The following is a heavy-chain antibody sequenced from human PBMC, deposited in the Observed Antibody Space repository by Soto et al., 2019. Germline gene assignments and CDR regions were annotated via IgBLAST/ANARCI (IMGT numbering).Heavy chain of an antibody. V-gene: IGHV4-30-2*06. CDR3: ARDYYGIDV. CDR2: TYQSGSA. J-gene: IGHJ6*02. CDR1: GGSITSGGYS. Sequence: SETLSLTCTVSGGSITSGGYSWTWIRQSPGKGLEWIGYTYQSGSAYYNPSLKSRVTISVDRSKNQFSLNLTSVTAADTAVYYCARDYYGIDVWGQGTTVTVSS.